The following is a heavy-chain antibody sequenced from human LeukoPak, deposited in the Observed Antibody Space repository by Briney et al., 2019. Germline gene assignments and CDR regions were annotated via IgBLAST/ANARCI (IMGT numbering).Heavy chain of an antibody. CDR2: ISSSGSTI. D-gene: IGHD2-2*01. Sequence: PGGSLRLSCAASGFTFSDYYMSWIRQAPGKGLEWVSYISSSGSTIYYADSVKGRFTISRHNAKNSLYLQMNSLNAEDTAVYYCARDLGYCSSTSCHDAFDIWGQGTMVTVSS. J-gene: IGHJ3*02. V-gene: IGHV3-11*01. CDR1: GFTFSDYY. CDR3: ARDLGYCSSTSCHDAFDI.